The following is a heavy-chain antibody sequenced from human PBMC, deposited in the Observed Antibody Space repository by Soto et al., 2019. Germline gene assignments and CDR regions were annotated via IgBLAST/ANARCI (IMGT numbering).Heavy chain of an antibody. Sequence: EVQLLESGGDLVQSGGSLRLSCAASGFTFGTYAMSWVRQAPGKGLEWVSGISASGDNTYYADSVKGRFTISRDNSKNTLYLQMNSLRAEDTALYYCGLRKTGSYFDYWGQGSLVTVSS. V-gene: IGHV3-23*01. D-gene: IGHD5-12*01. CDR3: GLRKTGSYFDY. CDR2: ISASGDNT. J-gene: IGHJ4*02. CDR1: GFTFGTYA.